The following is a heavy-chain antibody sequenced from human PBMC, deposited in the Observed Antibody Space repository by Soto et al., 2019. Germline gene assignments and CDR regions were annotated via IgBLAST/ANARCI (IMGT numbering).Heavy chain of an antibody. CDR1: GFTFGDYD. Sequence: EVQLVESGGGLVQPGRSLRLSCTTSGFTFGDYDMSWFRQAPGKGLEWVGFITSKASGGTTEYAASVKGRFTLSRDDSKSIAYLQMNSLKTEDTAVYFCTRHFSGSGGWGQGTLVTVSS. J-gene: IGHJ4*02. CDR3: TRHFSGSGG. D-gene: IGHD2-15*01. V-gene: IGHV3-49*03. CDR2: ITSKASGGTT.